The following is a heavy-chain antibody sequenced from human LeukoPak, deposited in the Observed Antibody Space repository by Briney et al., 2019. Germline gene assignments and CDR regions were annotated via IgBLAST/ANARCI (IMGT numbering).Heavy chain of an antibody. J-gene: IGHJ4*02. D-gene: IGHD5-24*01. CDR2: VYYTGST. CDR3: ARGAMATTPFFDY. Sequence: PETLSHTCPVSGGSISNYYYWTWIRQPPGKGLEGIGYVYYTGSTNFTPSLKSRVTMSLDTYRNQFSLKLTSLTAADTAVYYCARGAMATTPFFDYWGQGTLVTVSS. CDR1: GGSISNYY. V-gene: IGHV4-59*01.